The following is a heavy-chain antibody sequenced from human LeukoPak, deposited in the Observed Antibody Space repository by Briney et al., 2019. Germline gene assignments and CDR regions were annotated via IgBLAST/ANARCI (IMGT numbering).Heavy chain of an antibody. D-gene: IGHD5-12*01. CDR2: ISYDGSNK. J-gene: IGHJ4*02. CDR3: AKMRYSGYGDFDY. V-gene: IGHV3-30*18. CDR1: GFTFSSYG. Sequence: GGSLRLSCAASGFTFSSYGMHWVRQAPGKGLEWVAVISYDGSNKYYADSVKGRFTISRDNSKNTLYLQMNSLRAEDTAVYYCAKMRYSGYGDFDYWGQGTLVTVSA.